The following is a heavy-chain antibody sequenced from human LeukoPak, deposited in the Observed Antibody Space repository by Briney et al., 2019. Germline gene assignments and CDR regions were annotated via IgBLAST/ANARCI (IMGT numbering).Heavy chain of an antibody. CDR1: GFTFSSHW. D-gene: IGHD4-23*01. J-gene: IGHJ4*02. V-gene: IGHV3-74*01. CDR2: INSDGSDT. CDR3: VTGRFGGYFDH. Sequence: GGSLRVSCAASGFTFSSHWMHWVRQAPGKGLVWVSHINSDGSDTSYADSVKGRFTISRDNAKNTLYLQMNSLRAEDTAVYYCVTGRFGGYFDHWGQGSLVTVSS.